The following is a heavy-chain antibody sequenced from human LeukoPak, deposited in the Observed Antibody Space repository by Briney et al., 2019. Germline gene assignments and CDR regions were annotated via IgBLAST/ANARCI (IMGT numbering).Heavy chain of an antibody. D-gene: IGHD6-19*01. CDR1: GFTVSSNY. Sequence: GGSLRLSCAASGFTVSSNYMSWVRQAPGKGLEWVSVIYSGGSTYYADSVKGRFTISRDNSKNTLYLQMNSLRAEDTAVYYCARDYSSGWYYFDYWGQGTLVTVSS. CDR2: IYSGGST. CDR3: ARDYSSGWYYFDY. V-gene: IGHV3-53*01. J-gene: IGHJ4*02.